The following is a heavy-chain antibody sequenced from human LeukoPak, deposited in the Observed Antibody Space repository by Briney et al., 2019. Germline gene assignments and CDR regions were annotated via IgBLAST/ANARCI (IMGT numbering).Heavy chain of an antibody. D-gene: IGHD2-21*01. J-gene: IGHJ4*02. CDR1: GFIFSSYV. CDR2: ISVGGGDT. CDR3: AKLNLGEMAYFDS. V-gene: IGHV3-23*01. Sequence: GGSLRLSCEASGFIFSSYVMGWVRQAPGKGLEWVSSISVGGGDTFTADSVKGRFTITRENSKNTLYLQMMGLRVEDTAIYYCAKLNLGEMAYFDSWGQGILVTVST.